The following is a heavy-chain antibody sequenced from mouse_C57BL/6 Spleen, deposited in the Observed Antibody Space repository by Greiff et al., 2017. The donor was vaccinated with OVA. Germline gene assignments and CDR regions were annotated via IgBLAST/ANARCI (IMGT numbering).Heavy chain of an antibody. Sequence: EVQLQQSGPELVKPGASVKISCKASGYSFTGYYMNWVKQSPEKSLEWIGEINPSTGGTTYNQKFKAKATLTVDKSSSTAYMQLKSLTSEDSAVYYCARSDYGSSPFADWGQGTLVTVSA. CDR2: INPSTGGT. V-gene: IGHV1-42*01. D-gene: IGHD1-1*01. CDR1: GYSFTGYY. J-gene: IGHJ3*01. CDR3: ARSDYGSSPFAD.